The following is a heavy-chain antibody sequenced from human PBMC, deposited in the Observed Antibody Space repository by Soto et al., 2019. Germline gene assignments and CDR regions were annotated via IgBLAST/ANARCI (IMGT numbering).Heavy chain of an antibody. D-gene: IGHD2-15*01. CDR3: ARYCSGGTCNDGDMDV. Sequence: LRLSCAASGITFSNYEMNWVRQAPGKGLEWVSYISSSGGTTYYAGSVKGRFTISRDNAKSSLYLQMNSLRAEDTAVYYCARYCSGGTCNDGDMDVWGQGTTVTVSS. CDR2: ISSSGGTT. CDR1: GITFSNYE. J-gene: IGHJ6*02. V-gene: IGHV3-48*03.